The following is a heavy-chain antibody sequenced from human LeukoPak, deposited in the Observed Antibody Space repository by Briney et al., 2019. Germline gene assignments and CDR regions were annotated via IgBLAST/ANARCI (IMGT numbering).Heavy chain of an antibody. CDR2: IYYSGST. V-gene: IGHV4-30-4*02. Sequence: SETLSLTCTVSGGSISSGDYYWSWIRQPPGKGLEWIGYIYYSGSTYYNPSLKSRVTISVDTSKNQFSLKLSSVTAADTAVYYCARDIGRGYSYGSDYWGQGTLVTVSS. CDR1: GGSISSGDYY. CDR3: ARDIGRGYSYGSDY. D-gene: IGHD5-18*01. J-gene: IGHJ4*02.